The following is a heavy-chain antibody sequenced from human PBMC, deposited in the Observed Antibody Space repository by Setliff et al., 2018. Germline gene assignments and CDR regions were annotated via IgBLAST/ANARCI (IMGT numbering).Heavy chain of an antibody. CDR1: GYTLTNYY. CDR3: ARRREENYYYYMDV. V-gene: IGHV1-46*01. CDR2: INPSGGPT. D-gene: IGHD1-26*01. Sequence: ASVKVSCKASGYTLTNYYMHWVRQAPGQGLEWMGIINPSGGPTRYAQNFQGRVTFTRDTSASTAYMELSSLRSEDTAVYFCARRREENYYYYMDVWGKGTAVTVSS. J-gene: IGHJ6*03.